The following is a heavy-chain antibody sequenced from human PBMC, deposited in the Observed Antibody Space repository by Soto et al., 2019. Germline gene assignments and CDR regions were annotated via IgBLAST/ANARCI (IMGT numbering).Heavy chain of an antibody. V-gene: IGHV3-33*01. CDR2: IWYDGSNK. J-gene: IGHJ6*02. CDR3: AREMHSSSSVYYYYGMDV. Sequence: QVQLVESGGGVVQPGRSLRLSCAASGFTFSSYGMHWVRQAPGKGLEWVAVIWYDGSNKYYADSVKGRFTISRDNSKNTLYLQMNSLRAEDTAVYYCAREMHSSSSVYYYYGMDVWGQGTTVTVSS. D-gene: IGHD6-6*01. CDR1: GFTFSSYG.